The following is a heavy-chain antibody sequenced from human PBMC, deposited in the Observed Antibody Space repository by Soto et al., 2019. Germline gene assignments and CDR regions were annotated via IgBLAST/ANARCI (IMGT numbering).Heavy chain of an antibody. V-gene: IGHV4-31*03. Sequence: SETLSLTCTVSGGSISSGGYYWSWIRQHPGKGLEWIGYIYYSGSTYYNPSLKSRVTISVDTSKNQFSLKLSSVTAADTAVYYXARAKKGIAAAENWFDPWGQGTLVTVSS. CDR1: GGSISSGGYY. J-gene: IGHJ5*02. CDR3: ARAKKGIAAAENWFDP. CDR2: IYYSGST. D-gene: IGHD6-13*01.